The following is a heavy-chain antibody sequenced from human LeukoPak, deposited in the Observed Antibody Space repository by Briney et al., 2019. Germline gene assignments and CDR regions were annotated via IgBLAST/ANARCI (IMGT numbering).Heavy chain of an antibody. CDR3: AKDLGAYSSSW. D-gene: IGHD6-13*01. Sequence: GGSLRLSCADSGFTFSSYAMSWVRQAPGKGLEWVSAISGSGGSTYYADSVKGRFTISRDNSKNTLYLQMNSLRAEDTAVYYCAKDLGAYSSSWWGQGTLVTVSS. CDR1: GFTFSSYA. CDR2: ISGSGGST. V-gene: IGHV3-23*01. J-gene: IGHJ4*02.